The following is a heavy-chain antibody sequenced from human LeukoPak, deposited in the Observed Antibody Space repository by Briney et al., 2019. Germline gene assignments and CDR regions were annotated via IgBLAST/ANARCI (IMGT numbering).Heavy chain of an antibody. D-gene: IGHD4-17*01. CDR3: ARETTVTHWYFDL. J-gene: IGHJ2*01. V-gene: IGHV4-30-2*01. CDR1: GGSISSGGYS. CDR2: IYHSGST. Sequence: KASETLSLTCAVSGGSISSGGYSWSWIRQPPGKGLEWIGYIYHSGSTYYNPSLKSRVTISVDRSKNQFSLKLSSVTAADTAVYYCARETTVTHWYFDLWGRGTLVTVSS.